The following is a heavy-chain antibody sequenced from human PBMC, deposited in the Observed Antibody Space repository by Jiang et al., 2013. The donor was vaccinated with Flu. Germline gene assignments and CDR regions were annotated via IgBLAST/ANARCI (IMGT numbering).Heavy chain of an antibody. Sequence: QDGSEKNYVDSVKGRFTISRDNAKNSLFLQMNSLRAEDTAVYYCARGPNGDFYYYYGMDVWGQGTTVTVSS. CDR3: ARGPNGDFYYYYGMDV. CDR2: QDGSEK. J-gene: IGHJ6*02. V-gene: IGHV3-7*01. D-gene: IGHD4/OR15-4a*01.